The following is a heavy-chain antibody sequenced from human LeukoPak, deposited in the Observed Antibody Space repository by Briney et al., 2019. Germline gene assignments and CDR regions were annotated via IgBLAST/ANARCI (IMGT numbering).Heavy chain of an antibody. CDR1: GYTFTSYG. D-gene: IGHD3-22*01. V-gene: IGHV1-18*01. CDR3: AGDQLYYYDSTSSKGIDY. Sequence: ASVKVSCKASGYTFTSYGISWVRQAPGQGLEWMGWISAYNGNTNYAQKLQGRVTMTTDTSTSTAYMELRSLRSDDTAVYYCAGDQLYYYDSTSSKGIDYWGQGTLVTVSS. CDR2: ISAYNGNT. J-gene: IGHJ4*02.